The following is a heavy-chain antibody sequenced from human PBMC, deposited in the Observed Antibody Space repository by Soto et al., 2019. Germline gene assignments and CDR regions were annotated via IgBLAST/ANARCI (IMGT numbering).Heavy chain of an antibody. D-gene: IGHD6-13*01. CDR2: IIPIFGTA. Sequence: SVKVSCKASGYTFTSYGISWVRQAPGQGLEWMGGIIPIFGTANYAQKFQGRVTITADESTSTAYMELSSLRSEDTAVYYCAREDSSSSYFDYWGQGTLVTVSS. J-gene: IGHJ4*02. CDR3: AREDSSSSYFDY. V-gene: IGHV1-69*13. CDR1: GYTFTSYG.